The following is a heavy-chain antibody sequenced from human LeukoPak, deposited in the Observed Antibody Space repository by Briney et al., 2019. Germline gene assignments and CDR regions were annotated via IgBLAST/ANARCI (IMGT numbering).Heavy chain of an antibody. V-gene: IGHV3-64D*06. Sequence: GGSLRLSCSASGFTFSSYAMHWVRQAPGKGLEYVSAISSNGGSTYYADSVKGRFTISRDNSKNTLYPQMSNLRAEDTAVYYCVKHKIAVAGGDYFDYWGQGTLVTVSS. CDR3: VKHKIAVAGGDYFDY. CDR1: GFTFSSYA. CDR2: ISSNGGST. J-gene: IGHJ4*02. D-gene: IGHD6-19*01.